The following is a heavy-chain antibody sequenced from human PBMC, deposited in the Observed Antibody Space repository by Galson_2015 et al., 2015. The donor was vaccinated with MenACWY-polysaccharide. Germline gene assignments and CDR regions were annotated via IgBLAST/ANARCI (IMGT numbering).Heavy chain of an antibody. J-gene: IGHJ3*01. CDR3: AHVMISFGGVIGDDAFDV. Sequence: PALVKPTQPLTLTCTFSRFSLITQGVGVNWIRQPPGKALEWLAVIYWDGDNRYSPTLRSRLIVAKDTSKNQVVLTMTNMDLVDTALYYCAHVMISFGGVIGDDAFDVWGPGTMVTVSS. V-gene: IGHV2-5*02. D-gene: IGHD3-16*01. CDR2: IYWDGDN. CDR1: RFSLITQGVG.